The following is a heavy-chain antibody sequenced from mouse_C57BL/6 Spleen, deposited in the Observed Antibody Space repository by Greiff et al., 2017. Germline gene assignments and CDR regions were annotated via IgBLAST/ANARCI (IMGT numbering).Heavy chain of an antibody. CDR2: IIPNNGGT. CDR1: GYTFTDYN. Sequence: EVQLQQSGPELVKPGASVKIPCKASGYTFTDYNMDWVKQSHGKSLEWIGDIIPNNGGTIYNQKFKGKATLTVDKSSSPAYMELRSLTSEDTAVYYCARGFITTVVAPAYAMDYWGQGTSVTVSS. CDR3: ARGFITTVVAPAYAMDY. D-gene: IGHD1-1*01. V-gene: IGHV1-18*01. J-gene: IGHJ4*01.